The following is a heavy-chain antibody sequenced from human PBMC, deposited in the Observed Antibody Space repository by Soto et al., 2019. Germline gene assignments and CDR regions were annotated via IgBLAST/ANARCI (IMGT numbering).Heavy chain of an antibody. CDR3: ATVSNIVVVVAAWDFTN. V-gene: IGHV1-24*01. J-gene: IGHJ4*02. CDR1: GYTLTELS. CDR2: FDPEDGET. Sequence: GASVKVSCKVSGYTLTELSMHWVRQAPGKGLEWMGGFDPEDGETIYAQKFQGRVTMTEDTSTDTAYMELSSLRSEDTAVYYCATVSNIVVVVAAWDFTNRGQGTLVTVSS. D-gene: IGHD2-15*01.